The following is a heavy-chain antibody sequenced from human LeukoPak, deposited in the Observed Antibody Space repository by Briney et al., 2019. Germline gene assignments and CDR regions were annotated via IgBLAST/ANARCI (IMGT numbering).Heavy chain of an antibody. J-gene: IGHJ6*02. CDR1: GFSLSTSGIC. V-gene: IGHV2-70*11. CDR3: ARHIQDTYYYYGMDV. Sequence: GSGPTLVNPTQTLTLTCTFSGFSLSTSGICVSWIRQPPGEAMEWLARMDWDDDKYYSPSLKTRLTISKDTSKNQVVLTMTNMDPVGTATYYCARHIQDTYYYYGMDVWGQGTTVTVSS. D-gene: IGHD5-18*01. CDR2: MDWDDDK.